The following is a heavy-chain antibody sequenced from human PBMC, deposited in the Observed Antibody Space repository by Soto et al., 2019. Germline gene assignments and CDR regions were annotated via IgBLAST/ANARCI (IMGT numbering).Heavy chain of an antibody. J-gene: IGHJ4*02. CDR2: IYYSGST. CDR3: ARLDTYSSSWTDY. D-gene: IGHD6-13*01. CDR1: GGSISSSSYY. Sequence: SETLSLTCTVSGGSISSSSYYWGWIRQPPGKGLEWIGSIYYSGSTYYNPSLKSRVTISVDTSKNQFSLKLSSVTAADTAVYYCARLDTYSSSWTDYWGQGTLVTVSS. V-gene: IGHV4-39*01.